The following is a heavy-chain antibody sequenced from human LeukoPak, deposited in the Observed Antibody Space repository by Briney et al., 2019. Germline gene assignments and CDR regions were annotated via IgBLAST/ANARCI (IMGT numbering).Heavy chain of an antibody. V-gene: IGHV3-15*01. Sequence: GGSLRLSCAASGFTFSNAWMSWVRQAPGKGLEWVGRIKSKTDGGTTDYAAPVKGRFTISRDDSKNTLYLQMNSLKTEDTAVYYCTTGHSVEAAAGNLYWGQGTLVTVSS. J-gene: IGHJ4*02. CDR2: IKSKTDGGTT. CDR1: GFTFSNAW. CDR3: TTGHSVEAAAGNLY. D-gene: IGHD6-13*01.